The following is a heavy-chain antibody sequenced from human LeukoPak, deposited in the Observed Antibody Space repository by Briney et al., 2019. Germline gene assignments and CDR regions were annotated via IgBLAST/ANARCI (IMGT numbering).Heavy chain of an antibody. CDR1: GFTFSNHG. J-gene: IGHJ4*02. CDR3: AIGIAAAVY. V-gene: IGHV3-74*01. CDR2: INSDGSST. Sequence: GGSLRLSCAASGFTFSNHGMNWVRQAPGKGLVWVSRINSDGSSTSYADSVKGRFTISRDNAKNTLYLQMNSLRAEDTAVYYCAIGIAAAVYWGQGTLVTVSS. D-gene: IGHD6-13*01.